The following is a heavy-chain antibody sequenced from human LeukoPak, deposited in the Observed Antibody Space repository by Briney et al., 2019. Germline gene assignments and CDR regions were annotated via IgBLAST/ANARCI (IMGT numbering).Heavy chain of an antibody. Sequence: PGGSLRLSCAASGFTFSSYSMNWVRQAPGTALEWASSISSSSSYIYYADYVKGRFTISRDNAKNSLYLQMNSLRAEDTAVYYWARDGSWDPFDYWGQGTLVTVSS. CDR1: GFTFSSYS. V-gene: IGHV3-21*04. J-gene: IGHJ4*02. CDR3: ARDGSWDPFDY. D-gene: IGHD1-26*01. CDR2: ISSSSSYI.